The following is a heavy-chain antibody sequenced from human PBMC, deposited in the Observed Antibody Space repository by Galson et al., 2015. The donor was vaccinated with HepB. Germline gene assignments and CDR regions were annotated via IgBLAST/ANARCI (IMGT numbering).Heavy chain of an antibody. CDR3: ARGSLEP. Sequence: SLRLSCAASGFTFSSYATHWVRQAPGKGLEWVAVISYDGSNKYYADSVKGRFTISRDNSKNTLYLQMNGLRAEDTAVYYCARGSLEPWGQGTLVTVSS. V-gene: IGHV3-30*04. CDR1: GFTFSSYA. D-gene: IGHD6-6*01. CDR2: ISYDGSNK. J-gene: IGHJ5*02.